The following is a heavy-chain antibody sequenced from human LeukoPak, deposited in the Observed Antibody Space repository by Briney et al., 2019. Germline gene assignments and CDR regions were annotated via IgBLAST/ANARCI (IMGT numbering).Heavy chain of an antibody. D-gene: IGHD5-24*01. Sequence: PSETLSLTCTVYGGSFSGYYWTWIRQSPGKGLEWIGKINERGSTNYNPSLKSRATISMDKSNNHFSLNLKPVTATDTSVYFCARHRRHGYCYGDACSLSFWFDPWGQGTLVTVSS. CDR2: INERGST. CDR3: ARHRRHGYCYGDACSLSFWFDP. V-gene: IGHV4-34*01. CDR1: GGSFSGYY. J-gene: IGHJ5*02.